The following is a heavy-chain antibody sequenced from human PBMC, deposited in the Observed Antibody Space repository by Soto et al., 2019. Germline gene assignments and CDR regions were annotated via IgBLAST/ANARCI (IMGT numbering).Heavy chain of an antibody. Sequence: SGFTFSSYSMNWVRQAPGKGLEWVSYISSSSSTIYYADSVKGRFTISRDNSKNTLYLQMSSLRAEDTAVYYCVRAYYDFWSGYYNRPPFDYWGQGTLVTVSS. V-gene: IGHV3-48*01. CDR2: ISSSSSTI. CDR1: GFTFSSYS. J-gene: IGHJ4*02. CDR3: VRAYYDFWSGYYNRPPFDY. D-gene: IGHD3-3*01.